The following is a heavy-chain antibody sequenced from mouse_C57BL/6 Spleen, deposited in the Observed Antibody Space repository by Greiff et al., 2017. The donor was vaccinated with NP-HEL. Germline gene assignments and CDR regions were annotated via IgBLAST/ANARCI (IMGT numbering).Heavy chain of an antibody. D-gene: IGHD1-1*01. CDR3: ARERYERYFDY. CDR1: GFTFSDYY. Sequence: EVKLMESEGGLVQPGSSMKLSCTASGFTFSDYYMAWVRQVPEKGLEWVANINYDGSSTYYLDSLKSRFIISRDNAKNILYLQMSSLKSEDTATYYCARERYERYFDYWGQGTTLTVSS. V-gene: IGHV5-16*01. CDR2: INYDGSST. J-gene: IGHJ2*01.